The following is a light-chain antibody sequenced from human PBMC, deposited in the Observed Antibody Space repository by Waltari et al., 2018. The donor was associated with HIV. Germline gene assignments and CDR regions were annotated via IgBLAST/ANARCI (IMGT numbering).Light chain of an antibody. CDR2: RNN. J-gene: IGLJ2*01. CDR1: SSKIGNNY. CDR3: VTWADRSSGPVV. V-gene: IGLV1-47*01. Sequence: QSVLTQPPSASGTPGQRITISCSGSSSKIGNNYVHWYQHLPGTAPKLLIYRNNRRASGVPDRCSGCKSGTSAALAISGLRSEDEADYYCVTWADRSSGPVVFGGGTKVTVL.